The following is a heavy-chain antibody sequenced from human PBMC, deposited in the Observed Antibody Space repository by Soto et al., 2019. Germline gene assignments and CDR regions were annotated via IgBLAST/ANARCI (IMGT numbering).Heavy chain of an antibody. D-gene: IGHD2-2*02. CDR2: ISAYNGNT. Sequence: ASVKVSCKASGYTFTSYGISWVRQAPGQGLEWMGWISAYNGNTNYAQKLQGRVTMTTGTSTSTAYMELRSLRSDDTAVYYCARARRLIIPAAIRGGMDVWGQGTTVTAP. CDR3: ARARRLIIPAAIRGGMDV. CDR1: GYTFTSYG. J-gene: IGHJ6*02. V-gene: IGHV1-18*01.